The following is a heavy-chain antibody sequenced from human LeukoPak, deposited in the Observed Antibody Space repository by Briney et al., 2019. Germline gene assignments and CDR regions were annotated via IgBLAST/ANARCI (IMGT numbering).Heavy chain of an antibody. CDR1: GFTFSSYE. V-gene: IGHV3-48*03. CDR3: ARGGNYYDY. CDR2: ISSSGSTI. J-gene: IGHJ4*02. D-gene: IGHD1-1*01. Sequence: PGGSLRLSCAASGFTFSSYEMNRVRQAPGKGLEWVSYISSSGSTIYYADSVKGRFTISRDNAKNSLYLQMNSLRVEDTAVYYCARGGNYYDYWGQGTLVTVSS.